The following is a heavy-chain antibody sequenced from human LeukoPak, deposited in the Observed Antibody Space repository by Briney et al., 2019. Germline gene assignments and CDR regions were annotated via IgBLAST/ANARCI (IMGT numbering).Heavy chain of an antibody. CDR1: GYTFTSYG. CDR2: ISANSGNT. D-gene: IGHD6-6*01. J-gene: IGHJ4*02. V-gene: IGHV1-18*04. CDR3: ARTYSSYFSSSEFDY. Sequence: ASVKVSCKASGYTFTSYGISWVRQAPGQGLEWMGWISANSGNTNYAQKLQGRVTMTTDTSTSTAYMELRSLRSDDTAVYYCARTYSSYFSSSEFDYWGQGTLVTVSS.